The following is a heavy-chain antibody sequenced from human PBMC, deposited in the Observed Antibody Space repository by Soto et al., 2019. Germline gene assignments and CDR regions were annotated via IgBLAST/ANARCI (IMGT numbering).Heavy chain of an antibody. D-gene: IGHD3-10*01. Sequence: EVQLLESGGSLAQPGGSLRLSCAASGFTFSSNAMSWVRQAPGKGLEWVSAISGSGGSTYYADSVKGRFIISRDNSKDTLYLQMDSLRADDTAVYYCAGAGAYFDYWGQGTLVTVSS. J-gene: IGHJ4*02. CDR1: GFTFSSNA. CDR2: ISGSGGST. CDR3: AGAGAYFDY. V-gene: IGHV3-23*01.